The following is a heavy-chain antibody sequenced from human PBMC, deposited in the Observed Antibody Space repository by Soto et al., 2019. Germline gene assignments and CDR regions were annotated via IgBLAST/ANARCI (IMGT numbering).Heavy chain of an antibody. CDR1: GYTFTSYD. J-gene: IGHJ3*02. CDR2: MNPNSGNT. D-gene: IGHD2-2*01. Sequence: ASVKVSCKASGYTFTSYDINWVRQATGQGLEWMGWMNPNSGNTGYAQKFQGRVTMTRNTSISTANMELSSLRSEDTAVYYCARVKDIVVVPAAIDFDIWGQGTMVTVSS. CDR3: ARVKDIVVVPAAIDFDI. V-gene: IGHV1-8*01.